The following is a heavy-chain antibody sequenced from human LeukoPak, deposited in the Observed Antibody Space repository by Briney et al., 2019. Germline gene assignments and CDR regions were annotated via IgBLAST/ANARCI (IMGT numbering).Heavy chain of an antibody. CDR3: AREQAALGRYFDWLPFDY. CDR1: GGSLSGYY. J-gene: IGHJ4*02. CDR2: INHSGST. D-gene: IGHD3-9*01. Sequence: PSETLSLTCAVYGGSLSGYYWSWIRQTPGKGLEWIGEINHSGSTNYNPSLKSRVAISVDTSKNQFSLKLSSVTAADTAVYYCAREQAALGRYFDWLPFDYWGQGTLVTVSS. V-gene: IGHV4-34*01.